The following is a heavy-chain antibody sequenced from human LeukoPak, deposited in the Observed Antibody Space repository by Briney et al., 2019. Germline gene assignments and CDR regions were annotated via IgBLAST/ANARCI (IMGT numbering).Heavy chain of an antibody. CDR3: ATPAAGPGAEYSLY. V-gene: IGHV3-23*01. J-gene: IGHJ1*01. D-gene: IGHD6-13*01. Sequence: GGSLRLSCAASGFTFSSYAMSWVRQAPGKGLGWVSAISGSGGSTYYADSVKGRFTISRDNAKNSLDLQMNSLKVEDTAVYYCATPAAGPGAEYSLYWGQGTLVIVSS. CDR2: ISGSGGST. CDR1: GFTFSSYA.